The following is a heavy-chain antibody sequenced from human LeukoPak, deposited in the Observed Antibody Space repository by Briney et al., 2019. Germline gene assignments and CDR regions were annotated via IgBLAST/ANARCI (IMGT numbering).Heavy chain of an antibody. V-gene: IGHV3-23*01. CDR2: ICGIGGCT. CDR3: AKTTVGYSSGRYPGWPADC. Sequence: PGGSLTLSCEASGFTFNTYAIYWLRQAPGKGLEWVSGICGIGGCTYYADSVKGRFTISRDNSKNTVYLQMNSLTADDTAVYYCAKTTVGYSSGRYPGWPADCWGQGTLVTVSS. CDR1: GFTFNTYA. J-gene: IGHJ4*02. D-gene: IGHD6-19*01.